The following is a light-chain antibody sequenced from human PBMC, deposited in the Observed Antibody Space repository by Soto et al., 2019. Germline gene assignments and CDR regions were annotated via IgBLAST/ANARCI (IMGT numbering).Light chain of an antibody. CDR1: QSVSSSY. Sequence: EIVLTQSPGTLPLSPGERATLSCRASQSVSSSYLAWYQQKPGQAPRLLIYGASGRATGIPDRFSGSGSGTDFTLTISGLEPEDFAVYYCQQYGSSPRTFGQGTKVDIK. J-gene: IGKJ1*01. V-gene: IGKV3-20*01. CDR3: QQYGSSPRT. CDR2: GAS.